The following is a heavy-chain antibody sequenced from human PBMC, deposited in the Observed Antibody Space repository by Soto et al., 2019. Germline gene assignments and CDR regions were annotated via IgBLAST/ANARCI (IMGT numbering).Heavy chain of an antibody. Sequence: GGSLRLSCAASGFTFSSYGMHWVRQAPGKGLEWVAVISYDGSNKYYADSVKGRFTISRDNSKNTLYLQMNSLRAEDTAVYYCAKSRSSSWYQSGYYYYYGMDVWGQGTTVTVSS. D-gene: IGHD6-13*01. CDR2: ISYDGSNK. V-gene: IGHV3-30*18. CDR1: GFTFSSYG. CDR3: AKSRSSSWYQSGYYYYYGMDV. J-gene: IGHJ6*02.